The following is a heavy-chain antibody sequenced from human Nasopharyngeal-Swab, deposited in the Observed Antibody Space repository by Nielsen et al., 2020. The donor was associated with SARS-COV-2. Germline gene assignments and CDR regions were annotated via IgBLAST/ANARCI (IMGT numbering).Heavy chain of an antibody. CDR2: ISSSGSTI. V-gene: IGHV3-48*03. CDR1: GFTLSSYE. CDR3: ARDLNWNFDF. Sequence: GESLKISCAASGFTLSSYEMNWVRQAPGKGLEWVSYISSSGSTIYYADSVKGRFTISRDNAKSSLYLQMNNLRAEDTAVYYCARDLNWNFDFWGQGALVTVSS. J-gene: IGHJ4*02. D-gene: IGHD1-20*01.